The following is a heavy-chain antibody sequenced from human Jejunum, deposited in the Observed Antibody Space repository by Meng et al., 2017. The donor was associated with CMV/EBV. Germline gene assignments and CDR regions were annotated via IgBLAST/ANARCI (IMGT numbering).Heavy chain of an antibody. Sequence: GFSLTTRREEVAWIRQPPGKALEWLALIYWNDDKRYSSSLNSRLTITKDTSKNQVALIMTNMDPVDTGTYYCAHSTTDYFYGRDVWGQGTTVTVSS. V-gene: IGHV2-5*01. CDR1: GFSLTTRREE. D-gene: IGHD3-9*01. CDR2: IYWNDDK. J-gene: IGHJ6*02. CDR3: AHSTTDYFYGRDV.